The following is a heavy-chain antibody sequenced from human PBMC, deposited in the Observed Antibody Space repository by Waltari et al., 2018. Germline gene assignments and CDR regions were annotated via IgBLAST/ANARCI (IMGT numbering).Heavy chain of an antibody. CDR3: GRDDIHAEGSADFDY. D-gene: IGHD2-15*01. V-gene: IGHV1-46*01. CDR1: GYTFTNYY. Sequence: QVQLVQSGPEVQKSGASVKLSCKASGYTFTNYYIHWVRQAPGQGLEWMGIINPNDGLTKYEQNVQGRITVTGDTSTRIVVMELSSLRSEDTAVYYCGRDDIHAEGSADFDYWGQGTLVTVSS. J-gene: IGHJ4*02. CDR2: INPNDGLT.